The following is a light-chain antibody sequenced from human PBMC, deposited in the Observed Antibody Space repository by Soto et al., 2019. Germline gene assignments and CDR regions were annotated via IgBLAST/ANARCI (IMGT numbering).Light chain of an antibody. V-gene: IGLV2-11*01. J-gene: IGLJ2*01. Sequence: QSALTQPRSVSGSPGQSVSISCTGTSSDVGRYSYVSWYQQHPGKAPKLMIYDVSERPSGVPDRFSGSKSGNTASLTISGLQAEDEADYYCCSYTSSTTPLFGGGTKLTVL. CDR3: CSYTSSTTPL. CDR2: DVS. CDR1: SSDVGRYSY.